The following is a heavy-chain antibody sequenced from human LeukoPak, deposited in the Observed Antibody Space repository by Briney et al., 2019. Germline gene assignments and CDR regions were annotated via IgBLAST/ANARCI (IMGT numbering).Heavy chain of an antibody. Sequence: GGSLRLSCAASGFTFSRHAMSWVRQAPGKGLEWVSGISGNGPDTFYADSVKGRFIISRDNSDNTVYLQMNSLRVEDTAMYYCVKGGGIVLRFLEWLLDTWGQGTLVVVSS. CDR1: GFTFSRHA. D-gene: IGHD3-3*01. J-gene: IGHJ5*02. V-gene: IGHV3-23*01. CDR2: ISGNGPDT. CDR3: VKGGGIVLRFLEWLLDT.